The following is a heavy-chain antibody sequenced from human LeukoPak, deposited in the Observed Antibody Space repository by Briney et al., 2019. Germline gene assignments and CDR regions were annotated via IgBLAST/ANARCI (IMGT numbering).Heavy chain of an antibody. J-gene: IGHJ4*02. CDR3: ARDLSSAWFYY. V-gene: IGHV4-39*07. D-gene: IGHD6-13*01. CDR1: GGSISTRNYF. Sequence: SETLSLTCTASGGSISTRNYFWGWIRQPPGKGLEGIGTMSYSGATYYNPSLKSRVTMAVDTSNNQFSLRVYSVTAADTAVYYCARDLSSAWFYYWGQGVMVTVSS. CDR2: MSYSGAT.